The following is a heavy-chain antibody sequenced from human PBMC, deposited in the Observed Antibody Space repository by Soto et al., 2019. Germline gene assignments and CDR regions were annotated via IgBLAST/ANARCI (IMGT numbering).Heavy chain of an antibody. CDR1: GFTLRNYA. CDR2: ISANDVGT. D-gene: IGHD1-20*01. Sequence: PGGSLRLFCEASGFTLRNYAMTWVRQAPGKGLEWVSLISANDVGTYYAESVKTRFTISTDQSRNTVYLQMDSLRADDTAIYYCAKAKNDYNWDNRPPFDYWGQGTLVTAPQ. CDR3: AKAKNDYNWDNRPPFDY. V-gene: IGHV3-23*01. J-gene: IGHJ4*02.